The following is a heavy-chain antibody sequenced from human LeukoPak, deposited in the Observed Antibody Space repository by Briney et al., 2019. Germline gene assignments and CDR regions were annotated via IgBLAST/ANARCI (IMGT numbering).Heavy chain of an antibody. J-gene: IGHJ3*02. CDR3: ARDYTASDAFDI. CDR1: GFTFSSYA. Sequence: GGSLRLSCAASGFTFSSYAMSWVRQAPGKGLEWVSAISGSGGSTYYADSVKGRFTVSRDNAKNSLYLQMNSLRAEDTAVYYCARDYTASDAFDIWGQGTTVTVSS. D-gene: IGHD5-18*01. CDR2: ISGSGGST. V-gene: IGHV3-23*01.